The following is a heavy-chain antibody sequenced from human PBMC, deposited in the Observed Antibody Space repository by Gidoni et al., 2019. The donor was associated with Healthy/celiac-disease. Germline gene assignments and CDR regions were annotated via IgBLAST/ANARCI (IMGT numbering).Heavy chain of an antibody. J-gene: IGHJ4*02. CDR1: GFTFSSYA. Sequence: QVHLVESGGGVVQPGRSLRLSCAASGFTFSSYAMHWVRQAPAKGLEWVAVISYDGSNKYYADSVKGRFTISRDNSKNTLYLQMNSLRAEDTAVYYCARDPGMAMVYYYFDYWGQGTLVTVSS. V-gene: IGHV3-30-3*01. CDR3: ARDPGMAMVYYYFDY. D-gene: IGHD5-18*01. CDR2: ISYDGSNK.